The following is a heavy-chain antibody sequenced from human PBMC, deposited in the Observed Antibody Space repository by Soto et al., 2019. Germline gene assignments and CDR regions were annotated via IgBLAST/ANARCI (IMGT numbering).Heavy chain of an antibody. Sequence: GGSLRLSCAASGFTFSSYVMHWVRQAPGNGLEWVAVISSDGNNKRYADSVKDRFTISRDNSKNSLYLQMYSLRAEDTAVYYCAKDQGTGWYSSYYYYYGMDVWGQGTTVTVSS. V-gene: IGHV3-30*18. J-gene: IGHJ6*02. D-gene: IGHD6-19*01. CDR3: AKDQGTGWYSSYYYYYGMDV. CDR2: ISSDGNNK. CDR1: GFTFSSYV.